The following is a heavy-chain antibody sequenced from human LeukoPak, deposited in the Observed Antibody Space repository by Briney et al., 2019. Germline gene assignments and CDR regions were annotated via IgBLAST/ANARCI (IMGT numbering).Heavy chain of an antibody. CDR3: ARDGGSAVSYYFDY. Sequence: GGSLRLSCAASGFTFSDYYMSWVRQAPGKGLEWMSHITSDGTTIYYADSVKGRFTISRDNAKKSLYLEMNSLRVEDTAVYYCARDGGSAVSYYFDYWGKGALVTVTS. CDR2: ITSDGTTI. V-gene: IGHV3-11*01. D-gene: IGHD2-15*01. CDR1: GFTFSDYY. J-gene: IGHJ4*02.